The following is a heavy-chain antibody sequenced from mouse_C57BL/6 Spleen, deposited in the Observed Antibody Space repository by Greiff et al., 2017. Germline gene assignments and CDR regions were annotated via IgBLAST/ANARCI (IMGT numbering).Heavy chain of an antibody. CDR1: GYAFSSSW. V-gene: IGHV1-82*01. CDR2: IYPGDGDT. D-gene: IGHD3-2*01. CDR3: ARDSPYYFDY. J-gene: IGHJ2*01. Sequence: VQLQQSGPELVKPGASVKISCKASGYAFSSSWMNWVKQRPGKGLEWIGRIYPGDGDTNYNGKFKGKATLTADKSSSTAYMQLSSLTSEDSAVYFGARDSPYYFDYWGQGTTLTVSS.